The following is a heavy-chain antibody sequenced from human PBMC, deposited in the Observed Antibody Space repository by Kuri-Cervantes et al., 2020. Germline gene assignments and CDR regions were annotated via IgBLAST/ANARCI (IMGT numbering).Heavy chain of an antibody. J-gene: IGHJ6*02. Sequence: GGSLRLSCAASGFTFGDYWMHWVRQVPGKGLVWVSRIISDGRSATYADSVRGRFTISRDNAKNTLYLQMNSLTAEDTAVYYCARDRTYTMDVWGQGTTVTVSS. CDR1: GFTFGDYW. CDR3: ARDRTYTMDV. CDR2: IISDGRSA. D-gene: IGHD2-2*01. V-gene: IGHV3-74*03.